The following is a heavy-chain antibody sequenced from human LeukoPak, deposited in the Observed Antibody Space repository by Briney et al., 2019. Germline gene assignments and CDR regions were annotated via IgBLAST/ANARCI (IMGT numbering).Heavy chain of an antibody. Sequence: GGSLRLSCASAGFIFSSYAIHLVRQAPDKGQEWVAVISYDGSNKYYADSVKGRFTISRDNSKNTLYLQMNSLRAEDTAVYCCARGDIVVVVAAALEYWGQGTLVTVS. D-gene: IGHD2-15*01. CDR1: GFIFSSYA. CDR2: ISYDGSNK. J-gene: IGHJ4*02. CDR3: ARGDIVVVVAAALEY. V-gene: IGHV3-30-3*01.